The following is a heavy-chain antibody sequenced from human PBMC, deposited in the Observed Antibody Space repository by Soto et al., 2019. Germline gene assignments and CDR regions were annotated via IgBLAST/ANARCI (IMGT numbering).Heavy chain of an antibody. J-gene: IGHJ6*02. Sequence: GXSVKDSCEASGGTFSSYAISWVRQAPVQGLEWMGGIIPIFGTANYAQKFQGRVTITADKSTSTAYMELSSLRSEDTAVYYCARASSSWYYYYYGMDVWGQGTTVTVSS. CDR1: GGTFSSYA. CDR3: ARASSSWYYYYYGMDV. CDR2: IIPIFGTA. D-gene: IGHD6-13*01. V-gene: IGHV1-69*06.